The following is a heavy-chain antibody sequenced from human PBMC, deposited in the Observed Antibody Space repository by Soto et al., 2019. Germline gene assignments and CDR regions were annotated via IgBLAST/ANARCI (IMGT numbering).Heavy chain of an antibody. V-gene: IGHV4-34*01. CDR3: ARGRGGVWGSYRPRFDY. J-gene: IGHJ4*02. CDR2: INHSGST. D-gene: IGHD3-16*02. CDR1: GGSFSGYY. Sequence: SETLSLTCAVYGGSFSGYYWSWIRQPPGKGLEWIGEINHSGSTNYNPSLKSRVTISVDTSKNQFSLKLSSVTAADTAVYYCARGRGGVWGSYRPRFDYWGQGTLVTVSS.